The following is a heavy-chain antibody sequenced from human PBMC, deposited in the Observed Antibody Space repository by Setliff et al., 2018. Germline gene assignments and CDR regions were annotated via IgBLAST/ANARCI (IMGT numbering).Heavy chain of an antibody. D-gene: IGHD3-10*01. CDR2: ISGSGGST. J-gene: IGHJ4*02. Sequence: GGSLRLSCVASGFTFSRYWMSWVRQAPGKGLEWVSAISGSGGSTYYADSVKGRFTISRDNSKNTLYLQMNSLRAEDTAVYYCAKALLLGDFDYWGQGTLVTVSS. CDR3: AKALLLGDFDY. CDR1: GFTFSRYW. V-gene: IGHV3-23*01.